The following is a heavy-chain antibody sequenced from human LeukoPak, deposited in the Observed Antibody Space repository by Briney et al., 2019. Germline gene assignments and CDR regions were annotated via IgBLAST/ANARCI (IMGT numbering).Heavy chain of an antibody. J-gene: IGHJ4*02. D-gene: IGHD2-8*01. CDR2: IGGDGGTT. CDR1: GFTFDDYA. V-gene: IGHV3-43*02. Sequence: GGSLRLSCAASGFTFDDYAMHWVRQAPGKGLEWVSLIGGDGGTTYSADSVKGRVTISRDNSRNSLYLQLNSLRTEDTALYYCAKSSRTAVGVYLPLDYWGQGTLVTVSS. CDR3: AKSSRTAVGVYLPLDY.